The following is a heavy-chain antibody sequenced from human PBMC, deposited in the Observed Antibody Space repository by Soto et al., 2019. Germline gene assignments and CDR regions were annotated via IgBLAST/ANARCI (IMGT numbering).Heavy chain of an antibody. Sequence: EVQLLESGGGLVQPGGSLRLSCAASGFTFSSSAISWVRQAPGTGLEWVSAVSANGQGIYYADSVRGRFTISRDNAKHTVFLHMDSLSAEDTAVYYCAKDRHYPRDYFHYWGQGTLVTVSA. V-gene: IGHV3-23*01. CDR1: GFTFSSSA. J-gene: IGHJ4*02. CDR3: AKDRHYPRDYFHY. CDR2: VSANGQGI. D-gene: IGHD3-10*01.